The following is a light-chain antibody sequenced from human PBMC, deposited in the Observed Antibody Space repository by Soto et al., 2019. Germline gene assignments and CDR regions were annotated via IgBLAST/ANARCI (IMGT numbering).Light chain of an antibody. CDR2: EGS. CDR1: SSDVGSYDL. V-gene: IGLV2-23*01. Sequence: QSALTQPASVSGSPGQSITISCTGTSSDVGSYDLVSWHQQHPGKPPQLMIYEGSKRPSGVSNRFSGSKSGNTASLTISGLQAEDEADYYCCSYAGSSTVVFGGGTKLTVL. CDR3: CSYAGSSTVV. J-gene: IGLJ2*01.